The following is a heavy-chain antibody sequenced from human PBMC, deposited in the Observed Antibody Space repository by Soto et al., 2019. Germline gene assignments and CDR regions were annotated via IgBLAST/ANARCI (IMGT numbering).Heavy chain of an antibody. CDR1: GFTFSNAW. Sequence: GGSLRLSCAASGFTFSNAWMSWVRRAPGKGLEWVGRIKSKTDGGTTDYAAPVKGRFTISRDDSKNTLYLQMNSLKTEDTAVYYCTTIGYSYGRGYYYYYYGMDVWGQGTTVTVSS. V-gene: IGHV3-15*01. D-gene: IGHD5-18*01. CDR3: TTIGYSYGRGYYYYYYGMDV. J-gene: IGHJ6*02. CDR2: IKSKTDGGTT.